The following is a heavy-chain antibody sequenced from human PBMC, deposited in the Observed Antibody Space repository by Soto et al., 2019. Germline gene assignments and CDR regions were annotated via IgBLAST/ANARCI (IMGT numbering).Heavy chain of an antibody. CDR2: INHSGST. D-gene: IGHD3-3*01. J-gene: IGHJ4*02. V-gene: IGHV4-34*01. CDR1: GGSFSGYY. CDR3: ARGHGVEYVLRFLEWPPRYFDY. Sequence: QVQLQQWGAGLLKPSETLSLTCAVYGGSFSGYYWSWIRQPPGKGLEWIGEINHSGSTNYNPSLKSRVTISVDTSKNQFSLKLSSVTAADTAVYYCARGHGVEYVLRFLEWPPRYFDYWGQGTLVTVSS.